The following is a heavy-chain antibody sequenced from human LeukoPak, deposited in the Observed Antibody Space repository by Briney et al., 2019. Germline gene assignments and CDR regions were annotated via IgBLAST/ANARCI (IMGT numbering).Heavy chain of an antibody. J-gene: IGHJ4*02. D-gene: IGHD2-15*01. Sequence: PGRSLRLPCAASGFTFSSYAMHWVRQAPGKGLEWVAVISYDGNNKFYADSVKGRFTISRDNSKNTLYLQMNSLRAEDTAVYYCARSPSVGCSGGSCYAFPIDYWGQGTLVTVSS. CDR2: ISYDGNNK. CDR1: GFTFSSYA. CDR3: ARSPSVGCSGGSCYAFPIDY. V-gene: IGHV3-30-3*01.